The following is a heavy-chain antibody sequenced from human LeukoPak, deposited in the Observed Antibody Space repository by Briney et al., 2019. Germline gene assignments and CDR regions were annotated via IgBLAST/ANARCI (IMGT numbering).Heavy chain of an antibody. CDR1: GYSFTSYW. J-gene: IGHJ5*02. Sequence: GESLKISCKGSGYSFTSYWIGWVRQMPGKGLEWMGIIYPGDSDTRYSPSFQGQVTISADKSISTAYLQWSSLKASDTAMYYCARLNGRYSGSPYWFDPWGQGTLVTVSS. CDR3: ARLNGRYSGSPYWFDP. D-gene: IGHD1-26*01. V-gene: IGHV5-51*01. CDR2: IYPGDSDT.